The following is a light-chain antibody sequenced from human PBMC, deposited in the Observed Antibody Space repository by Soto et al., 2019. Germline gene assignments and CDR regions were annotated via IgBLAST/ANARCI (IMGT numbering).Light chain of an antibody. J-gene: IGKJ2*01. CDR2: GAS. CDR1: QSVSSND. V-gene: IGKV3-20*01. Sequence: IVLTQSPGTLSLSPGERATLSCRASQSVSSNDLAWYQQKPGQAPRLLIYGASSRVAGIPDRFSGSGSGTDFTLTISRLEPEDFAVYYCQQYGSPYTFGQGTKLEIK. CDR3: QQYGSPYT.